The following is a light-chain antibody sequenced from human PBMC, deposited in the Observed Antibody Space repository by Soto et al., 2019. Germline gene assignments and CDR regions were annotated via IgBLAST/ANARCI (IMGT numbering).Light chain of an antibody. CDR2: AAS. J-gene: IGKJ4*01. CDR1: QSINTY. CDR3: QTYNSAPLT. Sequence: DIQMTQSPSSLSASVGDRVTITCRASQSINTYLNWYQQKPGKAPKLLIYAASSLQSGVPSRFSGSGSGTDFTLTISRLQPGDVATYYCQTYNSAPLTFGGGTKVDIK. V-gene: IGKV1-39*01.